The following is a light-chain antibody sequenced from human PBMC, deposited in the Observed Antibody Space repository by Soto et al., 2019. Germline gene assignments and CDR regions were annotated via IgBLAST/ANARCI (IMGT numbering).Light chain of an antibody. CDR2: EDN. V-gene: IGLV2-23*01. CDR3: CSYAGGASVV. CDR1: SSDVGRYNL. J-gene: IGLJ2*01. Sequence: QSALTQPASVSGSPGQTITITCTGTSSDVGRYNLVSWYQQHPGKAPKLMIFEDNELPSGVSNRFSGSKSANTASLTIAGLQTEDEAHYYCCSYAGGASVVFGGGTKLTVL.